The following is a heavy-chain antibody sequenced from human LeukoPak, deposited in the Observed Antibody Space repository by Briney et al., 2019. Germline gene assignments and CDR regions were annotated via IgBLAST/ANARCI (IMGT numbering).Heavy chain of an antibody. Sequence: GGSLRLSCAASGFTFSSYGMHWVRQAPGKGLEWVAVIWYDGSNKYYADSVKGRLTISRDNSKNTLYLQMNSLRAEDTAVYYCARGMYDFWSGYSATTDAFDIWGQGTMVTVS. CDR2: IWYDGSNK. D-gene: IGHD3-3*01. J-gene: IGHJ3*02. V-gene: IGHV3-33*01. CDR1: GFTFSSYG. CDR3: ARGMYDFWSGYSATTDAFDI.